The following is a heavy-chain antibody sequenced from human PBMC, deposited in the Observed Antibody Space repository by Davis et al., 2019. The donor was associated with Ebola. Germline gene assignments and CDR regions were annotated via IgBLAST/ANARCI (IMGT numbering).Heavy chain of an antibody. CDR3: ARMIGYCASSSCSQPGY. CDR2: IYSGGST. Sequence: GESLKISCAASGFTVSSNYMSWVRQAPGKGLEWVSVIYSGGSTYYADSVKGRFTISRDNSKNTLYLQMTSLRPEDTAVYYCARMIGYCASSSCSQPGYWGQGTLVTVSS. J-gene: IGHJ4*02. CDR1: GFTVSSNY. D-gene: IGHD2-2*01. V-gene: IGHV3-66*01.